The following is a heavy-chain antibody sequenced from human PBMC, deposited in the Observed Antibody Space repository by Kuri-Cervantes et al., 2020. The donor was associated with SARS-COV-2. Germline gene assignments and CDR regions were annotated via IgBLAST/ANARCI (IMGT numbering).Heavy chain of an antibody. J-gene: IGHJ4*02. CDR1: GGSISSSSYY. CDR2: IFSNDEK. Sequence: LRLSCTVSGGSISSSSYYWGWIRQPPGKALEWLAHIFSNDEKSYSTSLKSRLTISKDTSKSQVVLTMTNMDPVDTATYYCARILAGTFDYWGQGTLVTVSS. V-gene: IGHV2-26*01. D-gene: IGHD1-1*01. CDR3: ARILAGTFDY.